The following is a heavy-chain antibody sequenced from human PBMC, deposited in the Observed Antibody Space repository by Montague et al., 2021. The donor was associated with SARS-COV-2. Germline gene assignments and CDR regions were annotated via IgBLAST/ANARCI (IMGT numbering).Heavy chain of an antibody. CDR3: TTLLERDVDY. D-gene: IGHD3-3*01. CDR2: INQDGSEK. V-gene: IGHV3-7*01. Sequence: SLRLSCAATGFTFSSYWMSWVRQAPGKGLEWVANINQDGSEKYYVGSVRGRFTIFRDNAKNSLSLQMDSLRGEDTAVYYCTTLLERDVDYWGRGTLLTVSS. J-gene: IGHJ4*02. CDR1: GFTFSSYW.